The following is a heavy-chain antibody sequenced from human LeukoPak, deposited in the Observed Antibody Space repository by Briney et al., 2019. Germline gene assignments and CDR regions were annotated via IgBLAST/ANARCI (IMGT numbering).Heavy chain of an antibody. CDR3: ARGSKDGMDV. CDR2: IYSGGST. J-gene: IGHJ6*02. D-gene: IGHD2-2*01. V-gene: IGHV3-53*04. Sequence: SGGSLRLSCAASEFIFSNYAMSWVRQAPGKGLEWVSVIYSGGSTYYADSVKGRFTISRHNSKNTLYLQMNSLRAEDTAVYYCARGSKDGMDVWGQGTTVTVSS. CDR1: EFIFSNYA.